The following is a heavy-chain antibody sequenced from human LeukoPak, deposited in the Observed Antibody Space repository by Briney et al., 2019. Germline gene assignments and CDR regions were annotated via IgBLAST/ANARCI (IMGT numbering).Heavy chain of an antibody. D-gene: IGHD6-13*01. CDR3: AISQDSSSWYNFQR. Sequence: PSETLSLTCTVSGGSISSGGYYWSWIRQHPGKGLEWIGYIYYSGSTYYNPSLKSRVTISVDTSKNQFSLKLSSVTAADTAVYYLAISQDSSSWYNFQRWGQGTLVTVSS. CDR1: GGSISSGGYY. CDR2: IYYSGST. J-gene: IGHJ1*01. V-gene: IGHV4-31*03.